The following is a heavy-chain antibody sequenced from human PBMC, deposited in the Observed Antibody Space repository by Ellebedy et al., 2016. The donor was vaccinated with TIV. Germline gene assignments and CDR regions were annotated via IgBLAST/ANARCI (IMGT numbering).Heavy chain of an antibody. CDR3: ARRSTDFAFDS. V-gene: IGHV3-23*01. Sequence: GESLKISCAGSGFTFSSYAMSWVRQAPGEGLEWVSAISGSGDSTYYADSEKGRFTISRDNSKNTLFLQMSSLRAEDTAVYFCARRSTDFAFDSWGQGTLVTVSS. CDR1: GFTFSSYA. J-gene: IGHJ4*02. CDR2: ISGSGDST. D-gene: IGHD3/OR15-3a*01.